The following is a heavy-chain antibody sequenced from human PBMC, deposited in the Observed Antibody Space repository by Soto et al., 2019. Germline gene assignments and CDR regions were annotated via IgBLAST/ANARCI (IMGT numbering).Heavy chain of an antibody. V-gene: IGHV3-48*01. CDR3: NVVVPAVWRPKVATTKTLDY. CDR2: ISSSSSTI. CDR1: GFTFSSYS. Sequence: GGSLRLSCAASGFTFSSYSMNWVRQAPGKGLEWVSYISSSSSTIYYADSVKGRFTISRDNAKNSLYLQMNSLRAEDTAVYYCNVVVPAVWRPKVATTKTLDYWGQGTLVTVSS. D-gene: IGHD2-2*01. J-gene: IGHJ4*02.